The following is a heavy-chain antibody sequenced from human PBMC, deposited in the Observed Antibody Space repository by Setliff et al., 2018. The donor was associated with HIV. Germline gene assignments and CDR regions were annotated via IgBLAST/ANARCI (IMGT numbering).Heavy chain of an antibody. CDR1: GYTFTTYG. CDR3: ARLGSGWSDSYYYAMEI. CDR2: ISPNFGHT. V-gene: IGHV1-18*01. Sequence: GASVKVSCKASGYTFTTYGISWVRQAPGHGLEWMGWISPNFGHTNYAQNFLGRVTMTIDTSTSRAYMELRSLRSDDTAMYFCARLGSGWSDSYYYAMEIWGQGTTVTVSS. D-gene: IGHD6-19*01. J-gene: IGHJ6*02.